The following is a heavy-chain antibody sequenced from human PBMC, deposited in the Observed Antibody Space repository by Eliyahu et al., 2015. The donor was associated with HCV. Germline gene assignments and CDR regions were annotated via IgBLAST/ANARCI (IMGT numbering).Heavy chain of an antibody. CDR2: VDTSGNT. CDR1: GGSISSGIYY. J-gene: IGHJ3*02. V-gene: IGHV4-31*03. CDR3: ARQALVRYFDRDI. D-gene: IGHD3-9*01. Sequence: QVQLQESGPGLVEPSQTLSLKCTVSGGSISSGIYYWSWIRQHPGKGLEWIGYVDTSGNTYYRPSLRSRFTISIDTSENQFSLNLYFVTAADTAIYYCARQALVRYFDRDIWGQGTLVTVSS.